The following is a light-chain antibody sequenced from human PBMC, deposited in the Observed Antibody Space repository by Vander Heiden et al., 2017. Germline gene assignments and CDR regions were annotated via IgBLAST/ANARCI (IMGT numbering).Light chain of an antibody. CDR2: LGS. J-gene: IGKJ4*01. V-gene: IGKV2-28*01. CDR1: QTLLHSSGKNY. Sequence: IVMTQFPLSLSVTTGEPASISCRSSQTLLHSSGKNYLDWFLQKPGQSPQLLIYLGSTRASGVPDRFSGSGSGTDFTLKISRVEAEDVGVYYCMQGTQTALSFGGGTRLEIK. CDR3: MQGTQTALS.